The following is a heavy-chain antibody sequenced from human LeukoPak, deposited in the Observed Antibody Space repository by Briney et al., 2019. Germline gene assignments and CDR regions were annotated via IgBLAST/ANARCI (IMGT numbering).Heavy chain of an antibody. D-gene: IGHD2-2*01. CDR3: ARDGRVCSSTSCYVGYPYDY. J-gene: IGHJ4*02. V-gene: IGHV3-48*01. Sequence: GGSLRLSCAASGFTFSSYSMNWVRQAPGKGLEWVSYISSNSSTIYYADSVKGRFTISRDNAKNSLYLQMNSLRAEDTAVYYCARDGRVCSSTSCYVGYPYDYWGPGTLVTVSS. CDR2: ISSNSSTI. CDR1: GFTFSSYS.